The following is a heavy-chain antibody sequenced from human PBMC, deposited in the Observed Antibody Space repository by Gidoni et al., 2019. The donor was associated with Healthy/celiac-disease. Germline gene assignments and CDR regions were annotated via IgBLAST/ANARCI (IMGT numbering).Heavy chain of an antibody. CDR3: ARDRGSICDY. Sequence: QVQLQESGPGLVKPSATLSLTCTVSGGSISSYYWSWIRQPPGKGLEWIGYIYYSGSTNYNPSLKSRVTISVDTSKNQFSLKLSSVTAADTAVYYCARDRGSICDYWGQGTLVTVSS. J-gene: IGHJ4*02. CDR2: IYYSGST. CDR1: GGSISSYY. V-gene: IGHV4-59*01. D-gene: IGHD3-16*01.